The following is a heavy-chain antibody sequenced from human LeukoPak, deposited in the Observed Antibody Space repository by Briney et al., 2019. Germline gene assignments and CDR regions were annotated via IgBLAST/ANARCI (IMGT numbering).Heavy chain of an antibody. Sequence: PGGSLRLSCAASGFTFSSYSMKWVPQAPGRGGGWVSSISSSSSYIYYADTVKGRFTISRDNAKNSLYLQMNSLRAEDTAVYYCARDSNDFTLDYWGQGTLVTVSS. CDR2: ISSSSSYI. D-gene: IGHD3-3*01. CDR3: ARDSNDFTLDY. V-gene: IGHV3-21*01. CDR1: GFTFSSYS. J-gene: IGHJ4*02.